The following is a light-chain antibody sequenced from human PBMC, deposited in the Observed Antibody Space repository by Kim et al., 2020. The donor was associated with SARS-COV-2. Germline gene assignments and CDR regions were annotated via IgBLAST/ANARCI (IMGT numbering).Light chain of an antibody. CDR2: YDS. J-gene: IGLJ3*02. CDR3: QVWDSSSDHPV. V-gene: IGLV3-21*04. CDR1: NIGSKS. Sequence: APGKTARITCGGNNIGSKSVHWYQQRPGQAPVLVIYYDSDRPAGLPERFSGSNSGNTATLTISRVEAGDEADYYCQVWDSSSDHPVFGGGTQLTVL.